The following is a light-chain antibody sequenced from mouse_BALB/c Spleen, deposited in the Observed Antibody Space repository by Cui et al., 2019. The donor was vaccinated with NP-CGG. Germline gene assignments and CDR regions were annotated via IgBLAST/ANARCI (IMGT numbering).Light chain of an antibody. CDR3: ALWYSNHWV. CDR1: TRVVTTSNY. J-gene: IGLJ1*01. Sequence: QAVVTQDSALPTYPGNTVTLTCRSSTRVVTTSNYANWVQEKPDHLFTGLIGGTNNRAPGVPARFSGSLIGDKAARTITGAQTEDEAIYFCALWYSNHWVFGGGTKLTVL. V-gene: IGLV1*01. CDR2: GTN.